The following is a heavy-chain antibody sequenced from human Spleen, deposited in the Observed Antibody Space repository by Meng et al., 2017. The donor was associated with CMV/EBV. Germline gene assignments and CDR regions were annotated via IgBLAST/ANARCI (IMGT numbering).Heavy chain of an antibody. Sequence: GESLKISCAASGFTFDDYVMHWVRQAPGKGLEWVSSIYSGGSTFYADSVKGRFTISRDSSKRTLYLQMNSLRGEDTALYYCARGNWDYGNWYFDLWGRGTLVTVSS. CDR2: IYSGGST. J-gene: IGHJ2*01. D-gene: IGHD1-7*01. CDR1: GFTFDDYV. V-gene: IGHV3-53*01. CDR3: ARGNWDYGNWYFDL.